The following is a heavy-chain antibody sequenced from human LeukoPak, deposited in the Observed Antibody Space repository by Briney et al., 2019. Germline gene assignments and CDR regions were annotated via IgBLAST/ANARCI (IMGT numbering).Heavy chain of an antibody. V-gene: IGHV1-69*04. CDR3: ARGLNAVTTYYYYGMDV. CDR1: GGTFSSYA. J-gene: IGHJ6*02. Sequence: ASVKVSCKASGGTFSSYAISWVRQAPGQGLEWMGRIIPILGIANYAQKFQGRVTITADKSTSTAYMELSSLRSDDTAVYYCARGLNAVTTYYYYGMDVWGQGTTVTVSS. D-gene: IGHD4-17*01. CDR2: IIPILGIA.